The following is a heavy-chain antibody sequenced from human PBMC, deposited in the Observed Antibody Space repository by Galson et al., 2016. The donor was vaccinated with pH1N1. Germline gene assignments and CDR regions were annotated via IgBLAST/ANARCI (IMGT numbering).Heavy chain of an antibody. Sequence: SLRLSCAASGFTFKDAWMSWVRQAPGKGPEWVGRIKRNADGGTTDYAAPVKGRFTISRDDSENTLHLQMNSLKTEDTAVYYCSTSITDGRNDALDFWGQGTMVTVSS. J-gene: IGHJ3*01. D-gene: IGHD1-14*01. CDR3: STSITDGRNDALDF. CDR1: GFTFKDAW. V-gene: IGHV3-15*01. CDR2: IKRNADGGTT.